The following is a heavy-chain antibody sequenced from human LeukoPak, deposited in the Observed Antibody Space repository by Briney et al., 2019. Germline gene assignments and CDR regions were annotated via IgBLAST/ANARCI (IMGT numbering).Heavy chain of an antibody. V-gene: IGHV3-23*01. Sequence: PGGSLRLSCEAFGFTFSSYAMGWVRQAPGKGLEWVSAISGSGGSTYYADSVKGRFTISRDNSKNTLYLQMNSLRAEDTAVYYCAKDRSSYSSSFFDYYYYYMDVWGKGTTVTVSS. CDR2: ISGSGGST. J-gene: IGHJ6*03. CDR1: GFTFSSYA. D-gene: IGHD6-6*01. CDR3: AKDRSSYSSSFFDYYYYYMDV.